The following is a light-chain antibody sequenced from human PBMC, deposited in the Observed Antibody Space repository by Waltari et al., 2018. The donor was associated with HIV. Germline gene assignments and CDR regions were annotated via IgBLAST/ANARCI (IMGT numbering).Light chain of an antibody. CDR1: SFNIGSNT. CDR2: SNN. J-gene: IGLJ2*01. V-gene: IGLV1-44*01. Sequence: QSVLSQPPSASGTPGQRVTISCSGSSFNIGSNTVNWYQQLPGTAPKLLINSNNKRPSGVPDRFSGSKSGTSASLAISGLQSYDEADYYCASWDDSLIGPVFGGGTKLTVL. CDR3: ASWDDSLIGPV.